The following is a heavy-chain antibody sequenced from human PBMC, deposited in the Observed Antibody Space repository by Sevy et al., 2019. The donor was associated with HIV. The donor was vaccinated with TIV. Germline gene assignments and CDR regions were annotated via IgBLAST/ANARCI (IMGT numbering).Heavy chain of an antibody. J-gene: IGHJ5*02. CDR2: VYDIGRT. Sequence: SETLSLTCTVSGGSVTTGYWSWIRQPPGKGPEWIGYVYDIGRTAYSPSLKSRVTISLDTTKNQFSLQLNSITAADTAVYYCARVRDYGSGSISPWFGPRGQGTLVTVSS. CDR1: GGSVTTGY. CDR3: ARVRDYGSGSISPWFGP. V-gene: IGHV4-59*02. D-gene: IGHD3-10*01.